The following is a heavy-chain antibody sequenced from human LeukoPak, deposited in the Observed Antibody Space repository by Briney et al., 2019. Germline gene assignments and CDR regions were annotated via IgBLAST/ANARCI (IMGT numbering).Heavy chain of an antibody. D-gene: IGHD2-2*01. CDR2: ITPYNGFT. J-gene: IGHJ4*02. CDR1: GYTIISYG. Sequence: ASVKVSCKASGYTIISYGITWVRQAPGQGLEWMGWITPYNGFTNYAQSLQGRVTMTVDTSTSTVYMELSSLRSEDTAVYYCARGLGVVPAAPHVDYWGQGTLVTVSS. CDR3: ARGLGVVPAAPHVDY. V-gene: IGHV1-18*01.